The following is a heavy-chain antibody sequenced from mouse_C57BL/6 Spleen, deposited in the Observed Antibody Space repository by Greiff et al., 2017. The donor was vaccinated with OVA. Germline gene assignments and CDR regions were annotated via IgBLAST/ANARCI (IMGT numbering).Heavy chain of an antibody. Sequence: DVMLVESGGGLVKPGGSLKLSCAASGFTFSDYGMHWVRQAPEKGLEWVAYISSGSSTIYYADTVKGRFTISRDNAKNTLFLQMTSLRSEDTAMYYCARDYPYWYFDVWGTGTTVTVSS. J-gene: IGHJ1*03. CDR3: ARDYPYWYFDV. V-gene: IGHV5-17*01. D-gene: IGHD2-4*01. CDR1: GFTFSDYG. CDR2: ISSGSSTI.